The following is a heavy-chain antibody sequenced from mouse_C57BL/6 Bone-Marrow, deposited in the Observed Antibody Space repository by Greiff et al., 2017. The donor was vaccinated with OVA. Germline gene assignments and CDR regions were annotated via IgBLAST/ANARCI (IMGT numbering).Heavy chain of an antibody. Sequence: QVTLKESGPGILQSSQTLSLTCSFSGFSLSTSGMGVSWIRQPSGKGLEWLAHIYWDDDKRYNPSLKSRLTISKETSRNQVFLKITSVDSADTATYYGARHYGNYPYYYAMDYWGQGTSVTVSS. V-gene: IGHV8-12*01. D-gene: IGHD2-1*01. J-gene: IGHJ4*01. CDR1: GFSLSTSGMG. CDR3: ARHYGNYPYYYAMDY. CDR2: IYWDDDK.